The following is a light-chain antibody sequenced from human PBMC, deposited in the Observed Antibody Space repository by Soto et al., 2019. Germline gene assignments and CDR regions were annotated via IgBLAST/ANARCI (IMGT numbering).Light chain of an antibody. CDR2: GAS. Sequence: DIQMTQSPSAMSASVGDRVTITCRASQGISHYLAWFQQRPGKVPKRLIYGASTLESGVPSRFSGSGSGTEFTLTISSLQPEDFATYYCQQVNGYPRDITFGGGTKVDIK. CDR3: QQVNGYPRDIT. V-gene: IGKV1-17*03. CDR1: QGISHY. J-gene: IGKJ4*01.